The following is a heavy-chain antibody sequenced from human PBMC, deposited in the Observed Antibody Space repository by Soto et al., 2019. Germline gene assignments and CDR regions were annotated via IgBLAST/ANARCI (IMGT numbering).Heavy chain of an antibody. CDR1: GFTFSSYS. CDR2: ISSSSSYI. J-gene: IGHJ4*02. D-gene: IGHD6-13*01. V-gene: IGHV3-21*01. Sequence: EVQLVESGGGLVKPGGSLRLSCAASGFTFSSYSMNWVRQAPGKGLEWVSSISSSSSYIYYADSVKGRFTISRDNAKNSLYLKMNSLRAEDTAVYYCARDPYEAAGTDYWGQGPLVTVSS. CDR3: ARDPYEAAGTDY.